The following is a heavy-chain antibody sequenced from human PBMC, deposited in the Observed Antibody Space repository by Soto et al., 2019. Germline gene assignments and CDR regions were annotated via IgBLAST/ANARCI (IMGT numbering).Heavy chain of an antibody. CDR1: GGSFSVYY. CDR2: VNHAGSS. Sequence: QVHLQQWGAGLLKPSETLSLTCAISGGSFSVYYWNWIRQSPGKGLEWIGEVNHAGSSNYNPSLRSRVTISVDTSKNQFSLMLSSVTAADTAVYFCARDSTRRGACDIWGQGTMVTVSS. D-gene: IGHD4-4*01. J-gene: IGHJ3*02. CDR3: ARDSTRRGACDI. V-gene: IGHV4-34*01.